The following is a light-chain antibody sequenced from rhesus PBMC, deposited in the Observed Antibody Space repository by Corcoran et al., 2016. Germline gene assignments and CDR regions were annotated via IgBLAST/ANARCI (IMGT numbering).Light chain of an antibody. Sequence: DIQMTQSPSSLSASVGDTVTITCRASQDISSYLNWFQQKPGKAPNFLIYAASRVESGVPLRFICSGSGTEFTLPISCLQPEDFATYYCLRHNSYLTFGGGAKVEIK. CDR2: AAS. J-gene: IGKJ4*01. CDR3: LRHNSYLT. CDR1: QDISSY. V-gene: IGKV1-28*02.